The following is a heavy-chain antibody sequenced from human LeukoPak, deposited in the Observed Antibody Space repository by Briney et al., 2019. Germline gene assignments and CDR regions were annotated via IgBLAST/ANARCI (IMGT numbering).Heavy chain of an antibody. J-gene: IGHJ3*02. V-gene: IGHV4-34*01. CDR3: ARISSSWYGFSGGAFDI. CDR2: INHSGST. Sequence: SETLSLTCAVYGGSFSGYYWSWIRQPPGKGLEWIGEINHSGSTNYNPSLKSRVTISVDTSKNQFSLKLSSVTAADTAVYYCARISSSWYGFSGGAFDIWGQGTMVTVSS. CDR1: GGSFSGYY. D-gene: IGHD6-13*01.